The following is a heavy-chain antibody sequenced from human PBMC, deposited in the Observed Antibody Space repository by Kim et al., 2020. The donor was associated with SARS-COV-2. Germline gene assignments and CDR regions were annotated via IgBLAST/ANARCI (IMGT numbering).Heavy chain of an antibody. CDR3: ARLLFNYYGSGSYYYYGMDV. CDR2: IYPGDSDT. V-gene: IGHV5-51*01. CDR1: GYSFTSYW. J-gene: IGHJ6*02. Sequence: GESLKISCKGSGYSFTSYWIGWVRQMPGKGLDWMGIIYPGDSDTRYSPSFQGQVTISADKSISTAYLQWSSLKASDTAMYYCARLLFNYYGSGSYYYYGMDVWGQGTTVTVSS. D-gene: IGHD3-10*01.